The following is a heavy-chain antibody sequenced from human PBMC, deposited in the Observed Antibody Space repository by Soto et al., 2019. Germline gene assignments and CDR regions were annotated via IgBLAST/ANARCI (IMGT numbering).Heavy chain of an antibody. CDR1: GYTFTSYE. Sequence: ASVKVSCKAPGYTFTSYEINWVRHATGQGLEWMGWMNPNSGNTGYAQKFQGRVTMTRNTSISTAYMELSSLRSEDTAVYYCARGLVYCTNGVCLIPRPNYYYYMDVWG. CDR3: ARGLVYCTNGVCLIPRPNYYYYMDV. V-gene: IGHV1-8*01. J-gene: IGHJ6*03. D-gene: IGHD2-8*01. CDR2: MNPNSGNT.